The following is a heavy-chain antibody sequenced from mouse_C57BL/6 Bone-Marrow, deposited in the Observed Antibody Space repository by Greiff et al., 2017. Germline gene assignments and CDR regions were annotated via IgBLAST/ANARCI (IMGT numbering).Heavy chain of an antibody. CDR1: GYTFTSYG. J-gene: IGHJ4*01. V-gene: IGHV1-81*01. CDR3: ARRYYYYAMDY. CDR2: IYPRSGNT. D-gene: IGHD1-1*01. Sequence: QVQLKQSGAELARPGASVKLSCKASGYTFTSYGISWVKQRTGQGLEWIGEIYPRSGNTYYNEKFKGKATLTADKSSSTAYMELRSLTSEDSAVYFCARRYYYYAMDYWGQGTSVTVSS.